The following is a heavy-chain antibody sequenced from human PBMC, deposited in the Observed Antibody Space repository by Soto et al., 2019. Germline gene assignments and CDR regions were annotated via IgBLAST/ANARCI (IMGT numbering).Heavy chain of an antibody. CDR1: GGTFSSYT. V-gene: IGHV1-69*02. Sequence: SVRVSCKASGGTFSSYTISWVRQAPGQGLEWMGRIIPILGIANYAQKFQGRVTITADKSTSTAYMELSSLRSEDTAVYYCARAAYDILTGYNGWFDPWGQGTLVTVSS. J-gene: IGHJ5*02. D-gene: IGHD3-9*01. CDR2: IIPILGIA. CDR3: ARAAYDILTGYNGWFDP.